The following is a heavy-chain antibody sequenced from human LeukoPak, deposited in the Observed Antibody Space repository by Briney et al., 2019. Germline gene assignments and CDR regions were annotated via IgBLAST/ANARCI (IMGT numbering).Heavy chain of an antibody. Sequence: ASVKVSCKASGYTFASYGISWVRQAPGQGLEWMGIINPSGGSTSYAQKFQGRVTMTRDTSTSTVYMELSSLRSEDTAVYYCARDLGDPPHDAFDIWGQGTMVTVSS. J-gene: IGHJ3*02. CDR3: ARDLGDPPHDAFDI. CDR1: GYTFASYG. CDR2: INPSGGST. D-gene: IGHD3-10*01. V-gene: IGHV1-46*01.